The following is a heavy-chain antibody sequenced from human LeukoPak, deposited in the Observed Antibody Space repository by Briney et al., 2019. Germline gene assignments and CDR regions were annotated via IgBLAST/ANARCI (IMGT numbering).Heavy chain of an antibody. CDR3: ASENYDFWSRFPNHWFDP. V-gene: IGHV4-34*01. CDR1: GGSFSGYY. J-gene: IGHJ5*02. D-gene: IGHD3-3*01. Sequence: KPSETLSLTCAVYGGSFSGYYWSWIRQPPGKGLEWIGEINHSGSTNYNPSLKSRVTMSVDTSKNQFSLKLSSVTAADTAVYYCASENYDFWSRFPNHWFDPWGQGTLVTVSS. CDR2: INHSGST.